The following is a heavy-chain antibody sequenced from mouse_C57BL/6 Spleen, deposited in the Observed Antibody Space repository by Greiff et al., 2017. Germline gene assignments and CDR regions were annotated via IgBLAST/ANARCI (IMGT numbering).Heavy chain of an antibody. CDR2: INPGSGGT. Sequence: VQLQQSGAELVRPGTSVKVSCKASGYAFTNYLIEWVKQRPGQGLEWIGVINPGSGGTNYNEKFKGKATLTADKSSSTAYMQRSSLTSEDSAVYFCARMWVTAQAHYFDYWGQGTTRTVSS. CDR3: ARMWVTAQAHYFDY. CDR1: GYAFTNYL. D-gene: IGHD3-2*02. V-gene: IGHV1-54*01. J-gene: IGHJ2*01.